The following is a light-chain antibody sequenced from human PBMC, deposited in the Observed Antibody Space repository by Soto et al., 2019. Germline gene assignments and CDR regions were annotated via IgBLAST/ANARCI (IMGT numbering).Light chain of an antibody. Sequence: ENVLTQSPGTLSLSPGERATLSCRASQTVSTKYVAWYQQKPGQAPRLLIYGTSSRATGIPDRFSGSGSGTDFMLTISILEPEDFAFYYCQQYGTATGVTFGPGTKLDIK. CDR2: GTS. CDR1: QTVSTKY. CDR3: QQYGTATGVT. J-gene: IGKJ3*01. V-gene: IGKV3-20*01.